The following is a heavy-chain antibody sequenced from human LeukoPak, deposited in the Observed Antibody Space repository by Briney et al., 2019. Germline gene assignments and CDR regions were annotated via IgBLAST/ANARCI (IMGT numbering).Heavy chain of an antibody. D-gene: IGHD4-17*01. J-gene: IGHJ4*02. CDR3: VYGYNLQY. Sequence: PGGSLGLSCVASGFTFSSYAMTWVRQAPGKALEWVSSISGSGGSTYYADSVKGRFTISRDNSRNTLYLQMDSLRAEDTAIYYCVYGYNLQYWGQGTLVTVSS. V-gene: IGHV3-23*01. CDR1: GFTFSSYA. CDR2: ISGSGGST.